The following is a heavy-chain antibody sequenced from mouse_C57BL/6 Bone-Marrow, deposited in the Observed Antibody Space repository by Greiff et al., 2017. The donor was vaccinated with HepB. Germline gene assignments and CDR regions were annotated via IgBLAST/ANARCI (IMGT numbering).Heavy chain of an antibody. CDR2: IYPGSGST. CDR1: GYTFTSYW. D-gene: IGHD1-1*01. Sequence: VQLQQPGAELVKPGASVKMSCKASGYTFTSYWITWVKQRPGQGLEWIGDIYPGSGSTNYNEKFKSKATLTVDTSSSTAYMQLSSLTSEDSAVYYCARPPFYYGSRYYAMDYWGQGTSVTVSS. J-gene: IGHJ4*01. CDR3: ARPPFYYGSRYYAMDY. V-gene: IGHV1-55*01.